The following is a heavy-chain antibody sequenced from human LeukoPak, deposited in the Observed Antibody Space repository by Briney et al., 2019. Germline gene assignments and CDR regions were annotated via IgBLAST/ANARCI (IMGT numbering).Heavy chain of an antibody. D-gene: IGHD2-8*01. CDR3: ARVRCILYYMDV. CDR1: GFTFSSYA. Sequence: GRSLRLSCAASGFTFSSYAMHWVRQAPGKGLEWVAVISYDGSNKYYADSVKGRFTISRDNSKNTLYLQMNSLRAEDTAVYYCARVRCILYYMDVWGKGTTVTVSS. V-gene: IGHV3-30*04. J-gene: IGHJ6*03. CDR2: ISYDGSNK.